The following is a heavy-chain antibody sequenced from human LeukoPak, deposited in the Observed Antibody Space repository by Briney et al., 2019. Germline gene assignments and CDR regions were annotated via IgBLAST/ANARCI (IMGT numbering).Heavy chain of an antibody. Sequence: PGGSLRLSCAASGFTISDSYMSWVRQAPGKGLEWVSSISGGSSYIYYADSVRGRFTISRDNAKTSLYLQMNSLRPEDTAIYYCTAAWSNFDFWGQGILVAVSS. CDR2: ISGGSSYI. CDR1: GFTISDSY. D-gene: IGHD6-25*01. J-gene: IGHJ4*02. CDR3: TAAWSNFDF. V-gene: IGHV3-21*01.